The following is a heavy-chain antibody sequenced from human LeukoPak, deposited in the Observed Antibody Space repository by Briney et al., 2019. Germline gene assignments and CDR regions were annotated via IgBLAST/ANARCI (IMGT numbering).Heavy chain of an antibody. CDR1: GGSISSYY. CDR3: ARGSYYDSSSGWVGELDY. V-gene: IGHV4-59*01. J-gene: IGHJ4*02. CDR2: IYYSGST. D-gene: IGHD3-22*01. Sequence: SETLSLTCTVSGGSISSYYWSWIRQPPGKGLEWIGYIYYSGSTNYNPSLKSRVTISVDTSKNQFSLKLSSVTAADTAVYYCARGSYYDSSSGWVGELDYWGQGTLVTVSS.